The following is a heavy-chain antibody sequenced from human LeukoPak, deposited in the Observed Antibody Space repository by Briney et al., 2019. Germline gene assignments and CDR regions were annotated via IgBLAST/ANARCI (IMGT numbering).Heavy chain of an antibody. Sequence: SETLSLTCTVSGGSISSSSYYWGWIRQPPGKGLEWIGNIYYSGSTYYNPSLKSRVTISVDTSKNQFSLKLSSVTAADTAVYYCARVGSRDYVWGSYRAPYYFDYWGQGTLVTVSS. J-gene: IGHJ4*02. D-gene: IGHD3-16*02. CDR3: ARVGSRDYVWGSYRAPYYFDY. CDR1: GGSISSSSYY. CDR2: IYYSGST. V-gene: IGHV4-39*07.